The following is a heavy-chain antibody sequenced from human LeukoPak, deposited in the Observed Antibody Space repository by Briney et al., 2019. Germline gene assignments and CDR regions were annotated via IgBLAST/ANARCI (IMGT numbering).Heavy chain of an antibody. D-gene: IGHD3-9*01. V-gene: IGHV3-33*01. CDR2: IWYDGSNK. J-gene: IGHJ4*02. CDR3: ASFVGDILTGYYLGGFDY. CDR1: GFTFSSYG. Sequence: GGSLRLSCAASGFTFSSYGMHWVRQAPGKGLEWVAVIWYDGSNKYYADSVKGRFTISRDNSKNTLYLQMNSLRAEDTAVYYCASFVGDILTGYYLGGFDYWGQGTLVTVSS.